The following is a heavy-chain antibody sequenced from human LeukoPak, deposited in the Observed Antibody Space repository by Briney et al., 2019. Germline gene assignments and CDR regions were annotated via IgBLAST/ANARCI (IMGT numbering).Heavy chain of an antibody. CDR1: GFTLSSYS. CDR3: ARAIVGASRYYFDY. D-gene: IGHD1-26*01. J-gene: IGHJ4*02. V-gene: IGHV3-21*01. CDR2: ISSSSSYI. Sequence: GGSLRLSCAASGFTLSSYSMNWVRQAPGKGLEWVSSISSSSSYIYYADSVKGRFTISRDNAKNSLYLQMNSLRAEDTAVYYCARAIVGASRYYFDYWGQGTLVTVSS.